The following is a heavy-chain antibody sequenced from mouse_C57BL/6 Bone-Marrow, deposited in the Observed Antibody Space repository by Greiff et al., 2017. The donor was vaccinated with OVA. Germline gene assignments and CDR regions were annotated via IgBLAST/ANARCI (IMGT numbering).Heavy chain of an antibody. V-gene: IGHV14-4*01. D-gene: IGHD2-3*01. J-gene: IGHJ4*01. CDR3: TKDGYWYAMDY. CDR1: GFTIKDDY. CDR2: IDPENGDT. Sequence: VQLQQSGAELVRPGASVKLSCTASGFTIKDDYMHWVKQRPEQGLEWIGWIDPENGDTEYASKFQGKATITADTSSNTAYLQLSSLTSEDTAVYYCTKDGYWYAMDYWGQGTSVTVSS.